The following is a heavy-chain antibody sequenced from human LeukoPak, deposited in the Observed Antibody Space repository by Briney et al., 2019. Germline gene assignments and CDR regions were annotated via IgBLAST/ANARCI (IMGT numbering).Heavy chain of an antibody. D-gene: IGHD1-26*01. CDR2: ISYDGSNR. Sequence: GGSLRLSCAASGFTFSSYSMNWVRQAPGKGLEWVAVISYDGSNRYYADSVKGRFTISRDNSKDTLYLQVNSLRAEDTALYYCARQGGTYEFDYWGQGTLVTVSS. V-gene: IGHV3-30*03. CDR3: ARQGGTYEFDY. J-gene: IGHJ4*02. CDR1: GFTFSSYS.